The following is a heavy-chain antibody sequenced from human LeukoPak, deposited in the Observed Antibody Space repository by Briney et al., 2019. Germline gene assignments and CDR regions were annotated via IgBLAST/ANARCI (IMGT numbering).Heavy chain of an antibody. J-gene: IGHJ6*03. CDR2: MYYSGST. CDR1: GGSDSSGTYY. V-gene: IGHV4-61*01. D-gene: IGHD3-22*01. CDR3: ARDEDNSGRYYYYMDV. Sequence: SETLSLTCTVSGGSDSSGTYYWHSIRQPPGKGLEWIGYMYYSGSTNYNPSLKNRATISIDGSKNQFSLKLSYVTAADTAVYYCARDEDNSGRYYYYMDVWGKGTTVTVSS.